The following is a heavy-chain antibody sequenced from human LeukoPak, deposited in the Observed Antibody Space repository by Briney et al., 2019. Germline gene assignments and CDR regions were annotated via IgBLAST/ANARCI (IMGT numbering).Heavy chain of an antibody. J-gene: IGHJ6*02. V-gene: IGHV3-23*01. CDR3: GRSAFGELLAYGMDV. Sequence: GGSLRLSCAASGFTFSSYAMSWVRQAPGKGLEWVSAISGSGGSTYYADSVKGRFTISRDNSKNTLYLQMNSLRAEDTAVYYCGRSAFGELLAYGMDVWGQGTTVTVSS. CDR1: GFTFSSYA. D-gene: IGHD3-10*01. CDR2: ISGSGGST.